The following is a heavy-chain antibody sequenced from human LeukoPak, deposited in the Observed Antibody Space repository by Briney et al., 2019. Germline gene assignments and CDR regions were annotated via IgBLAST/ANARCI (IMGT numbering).Heavy chain of an antibody. Sequence: GGSLRLSCAAFGFSLSVCWMSWVRQAPGKGLEWVARLHADGSEKYYVDSVKGRFTISRDNAKNSLYLQMNSLRVEDTAVYYCARGGYSFDYLGQGTLVTVSS. CDR1: GFSLSVCW. CDR3: ARGGYSFDY. D-gene: IGHD5-12*01. CDR2: LHADGSEK. J-gene: IGHJ4*02. V-gene: IGHV3-7*01.